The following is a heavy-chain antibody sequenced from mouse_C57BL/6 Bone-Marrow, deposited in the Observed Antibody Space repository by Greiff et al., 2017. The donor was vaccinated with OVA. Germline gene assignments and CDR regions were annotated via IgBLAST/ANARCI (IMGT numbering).Heavy chain of an antibody. D-gene: IGHD1-1*01. V-gene: IGHV1-39*01. CDR3: ASLFTTVVAKGYYFDY. CDR2: INPNYGTT. J-gene: IGHJ2*01. Sequence: EVKLMESGPELVKPGASVKISCKASGYSFTDYNMNWVKQSNGKSLEWIGVINPNYGTTSYNQKFKGKATLTVDQSSSTAYMQLNSLTSEDSAVYYCASLFTTVVAKGYYFDYWGQGTTLTVSS. CDR1: GYSFTDYN.